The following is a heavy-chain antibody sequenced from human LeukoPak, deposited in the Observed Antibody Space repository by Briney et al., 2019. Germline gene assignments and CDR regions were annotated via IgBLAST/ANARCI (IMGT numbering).Heavy chain of an antibody. D-gene: IGHD1-1*01. V-gene: IGHV3-7*01. CDR3: ASPANDLPYYYYMDV. Sequence: GGSLRLSCAASGFTFSRYWMSWVRQAPGKGLEWVANIKQDGSEKYYVDSVKGRFTISRDNAKNSLYLQMNSLRAEDTAVYYCASPANDLPYYYYMDVWGKGTTVTVSS. CDR2: IKQDGSEK. CDR1: GFTFSRYW. J-gene: IGHJ6*03.